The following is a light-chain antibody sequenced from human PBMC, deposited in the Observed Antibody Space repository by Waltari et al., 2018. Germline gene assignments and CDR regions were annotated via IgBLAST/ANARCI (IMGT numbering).Light chain of an antibody. CDR3: QQYDISPLT. J-gene: IGKJ4*01. CDR1: QTIRTTY. V-gene: IGKV3-20*01. CDR2: GTF. Sequence: EIVLTQSPGTLSLSPGEGATLSCRTSQTIRTTYLAWYQQKPGQAPTLLIYGTFSRATGIPDRFTGCGSGTDFSLTISSLEAEDFATYYCQQYDISPLTFGGGTKVEIK.